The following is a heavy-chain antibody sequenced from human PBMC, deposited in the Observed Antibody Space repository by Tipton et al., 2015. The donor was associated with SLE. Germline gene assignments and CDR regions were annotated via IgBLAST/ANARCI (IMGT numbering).Heavy chain of an antibody. D-gene: IGHD1-1*01. CDR1: GFTFGSYS. Sequence: SLRLSCAASGFTFGSYSMNWVRQAPGKGLEWVSSISSSSSYIYYADSVKGRFTISRDNAKNSLYLQMNSLRAEDTAVYYCASGERGGYFDYWGQGTLVTVSS. CDR3: ASGERGGYFDY. CDR2: ISSSSSYI. V-gene: IGHV3-21*01. J-gene: IGHJ4*02.